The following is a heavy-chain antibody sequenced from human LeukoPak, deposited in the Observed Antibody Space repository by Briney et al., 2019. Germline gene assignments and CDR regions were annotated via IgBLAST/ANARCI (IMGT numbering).Heavy chain of an antibody. D-gene: IGHD2-15*01. V-gene: IGHV3-23*01. CDR1: GFTFSSYA. J-gene: IGHJ5*02. CDR2: ISGSGGST. Sequence: GGSLRLSCAASGFTFSSYAMSWVRQAPGKGLEWVSAISGSGGSTYYADSVKGRFTISRDNSKNTLYLQMNSLRAEDTAVYYCARGRRYCSGGSCYSLACWFDPWGQGTLVTVSS. CDR3: ARGRRYCSGGSCYSLACWFDP.